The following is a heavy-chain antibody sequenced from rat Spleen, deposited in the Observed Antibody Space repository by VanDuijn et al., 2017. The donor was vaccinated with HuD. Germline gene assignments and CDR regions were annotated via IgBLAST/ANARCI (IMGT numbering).Heavy chain of an antibody. Sequence: EVQLVESGGGLVQPGRSLKLSCAASGFTFSDYNMAWVRQAPKKGLEWVATISYDGSSTYYRDSVKGRFTISRDNAKSTLYLQMDSLRSEDTATYYCARPYYSRGWFAYWGQGTLVTVSS. CDR3: ARPYYSRGWFAY. CDR1: GFTFSDYN. J-gene: IGHJ3*01. V-gene: IGHV5-7*01. CDR2: ISYDGSST. D-gene: IGHD1-1*01.